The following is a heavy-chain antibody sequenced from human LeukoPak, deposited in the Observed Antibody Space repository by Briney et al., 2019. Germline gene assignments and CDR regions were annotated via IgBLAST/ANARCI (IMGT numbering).Heavy chain of an antibody. CDR1: GLTFSNFW. V-gene: IGHV3-74*01. D-gene: IGHD5-24*01. Sequence: PGGSLRLSCAASGLTFSNFWMHWVRQAPGKGLVWVSLIKNDGRTTIYADSVKGRFTISRDNGKNTVYLQMNSLRTEDTAVYYCATGHCYGYEFWGQGTLVTVSS. J-gene: IGHJ4*02. CDR2: IKNDGRTT. CDR3: ATGHCYGYEF.